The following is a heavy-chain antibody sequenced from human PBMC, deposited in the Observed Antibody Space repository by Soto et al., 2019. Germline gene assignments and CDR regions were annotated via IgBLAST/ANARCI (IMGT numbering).Heavy chain of an antibody. D-gene: IGHD3-9*01. CDR2: INAENGNT. Sequence: GASVKVSCKASGYTFTTYAMHWVRQAPGQSLEWMGCINAENGNTKYSQKFQGRVTITTDTSASTAYMELSSLRSEDTAVYDCASDLFGLLTIGVSDFWGQGTLVTVSS. J-gene: IGHJ4*02. V-gene: IGHV1-3*01. CDR3: ASDLFGLLTIGVSDF. CDR1: GYTFTTYA.